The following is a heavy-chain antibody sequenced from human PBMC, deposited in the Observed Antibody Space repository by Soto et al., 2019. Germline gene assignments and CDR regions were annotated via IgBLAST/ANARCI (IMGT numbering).Heavy chain of an antibody. CDR1: GFTLNNYG. CDR3: VARRDVYNLV. Sequence: LRLSCAASGFTLNNYGMSWVRQAPGEGLEWVSAIRGGGSTTFYADSVKGRFTISRDSFNNMLYLQLNSLCAGATAVYYCVARRDVYNLVWGQGTLSTVSS. CDR2: IRGGGSTT. D-gene: IGHD1-20*01. V-gene: IGHV3-23*01. J-gene: IGHJ4*02.